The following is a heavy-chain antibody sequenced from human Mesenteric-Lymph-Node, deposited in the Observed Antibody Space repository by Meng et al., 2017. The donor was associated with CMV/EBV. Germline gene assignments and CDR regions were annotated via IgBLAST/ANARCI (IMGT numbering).Heavy chain of an antibody. CDR1: GFTFSSYA. Sequence: GGSLKISCAASGFTFSSYAMHWVRQAPGKGLEWVAVISYDGSNKYYADSVKGRFTISRDNSKNTLYLQMNSLRAEDTAVYYCARDVVGTVTNDYWGQGTLVTVSS. D-gene: IGHD4-17*01. V-gene: IGHV3-30*04. CDR3: ARDVVGTVTNDY. CDR2: ISYDGSNK. J-gene: IGHJ4*02.